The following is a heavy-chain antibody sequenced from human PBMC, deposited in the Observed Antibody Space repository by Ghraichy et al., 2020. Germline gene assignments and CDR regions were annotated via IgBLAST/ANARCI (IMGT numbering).Heavy chain of an antibody. J-gene: IGHJ6*03. V-gene: IGHV3-7*03. D-gene: IGHD6-19*01. CDR3: ARGTSSGLQDGYYYYYMDV. CDR2: IKQDGSEK. Sequence: LSLTCAASGFTFSSYWMSWVRQAPGKGLEWVANIKQDGSEKYYVDSVKGRFTISRDNAKNSLYLQMNSLRAEDTAVYYCARGTSSGLQDGYYYYYMDVWGKGTTVTVSS. CDR1: GFTFSSYW.